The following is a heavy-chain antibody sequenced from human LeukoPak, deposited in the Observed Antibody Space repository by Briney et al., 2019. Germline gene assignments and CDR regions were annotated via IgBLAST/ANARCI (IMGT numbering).Heavy chain of an antibody. CDR2: FAPEDGET. CDR3: TTGRRYQLYDY. J-gene: IGHJ4*02. D-gene: IGHD1-1*01. V-gene: IGHV1-24*01. Sequence: GASVKVSFKVFGNTLTELSMHWVRQAPGKGLESMGGFAPEDGETIYAQQFQGRLTMTEDTSTDTAYMELSRLTSEDTAVYYCTTGRRYQLYDYWGQGTLVTVSS. CDR1: GNTLTELS.